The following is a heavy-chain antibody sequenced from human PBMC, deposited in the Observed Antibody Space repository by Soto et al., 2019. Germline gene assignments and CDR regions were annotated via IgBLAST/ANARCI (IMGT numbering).Heavy chain of an antibody. Sequence: SETLSLTCAVYGGSFSGYYWSWIRQPPGKGLEWICEINHSGSTNYNPSLKSRVTISVDTSKNQFSLKLSSVTAADTAVYYCARDRGMVRGVKIPSWFDPWGQGTLVTVSS. CDR3: ARDRGMVRGVKIPSWFDP. D-gene: IGHD3-10*01. V-gene: IGHV4-34*01. CDR1: GGSFSGYY. CDR2: INHSGST. J-gene: IGHJ5*02.